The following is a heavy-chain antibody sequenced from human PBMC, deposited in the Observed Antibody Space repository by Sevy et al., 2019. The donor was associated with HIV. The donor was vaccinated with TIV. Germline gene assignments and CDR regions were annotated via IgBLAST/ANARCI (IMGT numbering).Heavy chain of an antibody. CDR3: ARGDKDGWFDP. D-gene: IGHD3-9*01. CDR2: ISSRSTYL. J-gene: IGHJ5*02. CDR1: GFTFSSNT. Sequence: GGSLRLSCAASGFTFSSNTMNWLRQAPGKGLEWVSSISSRSTYLFYADSVKGRFTISRDNSKKSLFLQMNSLRVEDTAVYYCARGDKDGWFDPWGQGTPVTVSS. V-gene: IGHV3-21*01.